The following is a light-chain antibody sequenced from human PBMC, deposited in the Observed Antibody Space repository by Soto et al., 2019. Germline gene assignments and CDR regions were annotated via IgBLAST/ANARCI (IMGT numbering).Light chain of an antibody. J-gene: IGLJ1*01. V-gene: IGLV2-11*01. CDR3: CSYAGSYTYV. CDR2: DVT. Sequence: QSALTQPRSVSGSPGQSVTISCTGTSSDVGGYNYVSWYQHHPGKAPKPMIYDVTKRPSGVPDRFSASKSGNTASLTISGLQAGDEADYYCCSYAGSYTYVFGTGTKLTVL. CDR1: SSDVGGYNY.